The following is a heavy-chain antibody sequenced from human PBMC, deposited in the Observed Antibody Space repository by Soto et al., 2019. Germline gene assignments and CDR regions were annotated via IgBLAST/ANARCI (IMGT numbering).Heavy chain of an antibody. D-gene: IGHD3-9*01. J-gene: IGHJ3*02. CDR1: DGNISSGGYY. V-gene: IGHV4-31*03. CDR2: IYYSGST. CDR3: ARDHLGELRYFDWLLRGEYDAFDI. Sequence: TSEPLSLTSTVADGNISSGGYYWSWIRKHQGKGLEWIGYIYYSGSTYYNPSLKSRVTISVDTSKNQFSLKLSSVTAADTAVYYCARDHLGELRYFDWLLRGEYDAFDIWGQGTMVTVSS.